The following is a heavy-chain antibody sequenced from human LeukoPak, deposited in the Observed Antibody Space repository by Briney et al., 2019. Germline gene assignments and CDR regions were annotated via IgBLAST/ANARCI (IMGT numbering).Heavy chain of an antibody. D-gene: IGHD3-16*02. V-gene: IGHV1-69*06. J-gene: IGHJ4*02. Sequence: ASVKVSCKASGGTFSSYAISWVRQAPGQGLEWMGGIIPIFGTANYAQKFQGRVTITADKSTSTAYMELSSLRSEDTAVYYCARGGITFGGVIAIDYWGQGTLVTVSS. CDR2: IIPIFGTA. CDR1: GGTFSSYA. CDR3: ARGGITFGGVIAIDY.